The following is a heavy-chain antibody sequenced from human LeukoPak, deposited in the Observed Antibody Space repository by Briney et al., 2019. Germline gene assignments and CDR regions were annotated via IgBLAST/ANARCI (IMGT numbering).Heavy chain of an antibody. Sequence: GGSLRLSCAASGFTFSDYYMSWIRQAPGTGLEWVSYISSSCCTIYYADSVQGRFTISRVNAKNLLYLQMISPRAEDTAVYYCGRGRGVVTSWGQGTLVTVSS. D-gene: IGHD4-23*01. CDR3: GRGRGVVTS. V-gene: IGHV3-11*04. CDR1: GFTFSDYY. J-gene: IGHJ5*02. CDR2: ISSSCCTI.